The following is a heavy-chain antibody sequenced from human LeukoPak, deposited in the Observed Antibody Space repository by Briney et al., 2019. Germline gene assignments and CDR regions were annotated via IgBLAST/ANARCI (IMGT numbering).Heavy chain of an antibody. CDR3: ARGQRRHIDMAPSFDY. J-gene: IGHJ4*02. D-gene: IGHD5-24*01. CDR2: INPNSGGT. Sequence: ASVKVSCKASGYTFTGYYMHWVRQASGQGLEWMGWINPNSGGTNYAQKFQGRVTMTRDTSISTAYMELSRLRSDDTAVYSCARGQRRHIDMAPSFDYWGQGTLVTVSS. CDR1: GYTFTGYY. V-gene: IGHV1-2*02.